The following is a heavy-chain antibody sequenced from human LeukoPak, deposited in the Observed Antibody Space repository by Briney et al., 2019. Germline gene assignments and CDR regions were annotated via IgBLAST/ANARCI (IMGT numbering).Heavy chain of an antibody. J-gene: IGHJ4*02. V-gene: IGHV3-9*01. Sequence: PGGSLRLSCAASGFTFDDYAMHWVRQAPGKGLEWVSGISWNSGSIGYADSVKGRFTISRDNAKNSLYLQMNSLRAEDTALYYCAKGGGIQLWLQGDYGGQGPLVPVS. D-gene: IGHD5-18*01. CDR3: AKGGGIQLWLQGDY. CDR2: ISWNSGSI. CDR1: GFTFDDYA.